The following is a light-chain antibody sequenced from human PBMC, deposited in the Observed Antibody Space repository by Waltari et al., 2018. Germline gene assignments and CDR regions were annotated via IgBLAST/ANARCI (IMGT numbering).Light chain of an antibody. J-gene: IGKJ1*01. V-gene: IGKV3-20*01. CDR3: QNYVRLPAT. CDR2: DAS. Sequence: EIVLTQSPGTLSLSPGERATLSWRASQSVGRSLVGYQQKPGQAPRLLIYDASTRATGIPDRFSGSGSGTDFSLTISRLEPEDFAVYFCQNYVRLPATFGQGTKVEIK. CDR1: QSVGRS.